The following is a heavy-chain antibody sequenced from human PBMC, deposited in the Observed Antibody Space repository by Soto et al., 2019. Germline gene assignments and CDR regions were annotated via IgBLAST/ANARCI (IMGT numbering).Heavy chain of an antibody. CDR1: GYTFTSYY. J-gene: IGHJ5*02. Sequence: ASVKVSCKASGYTFTSYYMHWVRQAPGQGLEWMGIINPSGGSTSYAQKFQGRVTMTRDTSTSTVYVELSSLRSEDTAVYYCARGQPWDRGVPWRQLNWFDPWGQGTLVTVSS. V-gene: IGHV1-46*03. CDR2: INPSGGST. D-gene: IGHD3-10*01. CDR3: ARGQPWDRGVPWRQLNWFDP.